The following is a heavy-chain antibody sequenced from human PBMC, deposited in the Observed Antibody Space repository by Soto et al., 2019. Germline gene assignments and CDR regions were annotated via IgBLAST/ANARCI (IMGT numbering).Heavy chain of an antibody. D-gene: IGHD7-27*01. Sequence: QVQLQQWGAGLLKPSETLSLTCAVYGGSFSGYYWNWIRQTPGKGLEWIGEINHSGSTTYNPSLRSRATLSVDTSKSQFALRLSSVPAADTAVSYCARGWGRIFDYWGQGTLVNVSS. V-gene: IGHV4-34*01. CDR1: GGSFSGYY. J-gene: IGHJ4*02. CDR2: INHSGST. CDR3: ARGWGRIFDY.